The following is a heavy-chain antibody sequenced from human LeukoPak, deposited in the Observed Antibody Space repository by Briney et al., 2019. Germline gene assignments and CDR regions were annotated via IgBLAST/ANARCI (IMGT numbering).Heavy chain of an antibody. CDR3: ARQSRVVLVGGPEQ. CDR1: GFTLSKHW. J-gene: IGHJ4*02. CDR2: IKRDGSEM. V-gene: IGHV3-7*04. Sequence: AGGSLRLSCVASGFTLSKHWMSGVRQAPGKGLEWVANIKRDGSEMYYVDSVKGRFIISRDNAKNSLYLQMNSLRAEDTAVYYYARQSRVVLVGGPEQWGQGTLVTVSS. D-gene: IGHD2-15*01.